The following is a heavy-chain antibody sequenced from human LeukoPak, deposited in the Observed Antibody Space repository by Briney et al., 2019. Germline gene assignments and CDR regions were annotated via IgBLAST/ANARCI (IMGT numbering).Heavy chain of an antibody. Sequence: GGSLRLSCAASGFTFSSFEMNWVRQAPGKGLEWVSYISSSGSTIYFADSVKGRLTTSRDNAKNSLYLQMNSLRAEDTAVYYCARDQNIVVVVAADTYNWFDPWGQGTLVTVSS. CDR1: GFTFSSFE. J-gene: IGHJ5*02. CDR2: ISSSGSTI. CDR3: ARDQNIVVVVAADTYNWFDP. V-gene: IGHV3-48*03. D-gene: IGHD2-15*01.